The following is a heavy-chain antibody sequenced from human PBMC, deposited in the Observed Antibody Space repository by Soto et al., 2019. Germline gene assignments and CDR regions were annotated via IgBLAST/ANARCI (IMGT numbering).Heavy chain of an antibody. CDR2: IYYIGNT. Sequence: QLQLQESGSGLVKPSETLSLTCIVSTGSISSRSSYWGWIRQTPGKGLEWIGSIYYIGNTYYNPSVQRRGTLAIDTSKTQFSLKMNSVTAADTAVYFCGGQDYGAKGYYFDNWGQGALVTVSS. J-gene: IGHJ4*02. V-gene: IGHV4-39*01. D-gene: IGHD4-17*01. CDR3: GGQDYGAKGYYFDN. CDR1: TGSISSRSSY.